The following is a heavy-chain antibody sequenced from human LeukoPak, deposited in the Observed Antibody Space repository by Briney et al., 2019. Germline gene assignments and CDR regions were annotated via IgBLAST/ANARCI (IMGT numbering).Heavy chain of an antibody. CDR2: IYYSGST. D-gene: IGHD3-9*01. J-gene: IGHJ5*02. V-gene: IGHV4-39*01. CDR1: GGSISSYY. CDR3: ARGPRYYDILTGYSNWFDP. Sequence: SETLSLTCTVSGGSISSYYWGWIRQPPGKGLEWIGSIYYSGSTYYNPSLKSRVTISVDTSKNQFSLKLSSVTAADTAVYYCARGPRYYDILTGYSNWFDPWGQGTPVTVSS.